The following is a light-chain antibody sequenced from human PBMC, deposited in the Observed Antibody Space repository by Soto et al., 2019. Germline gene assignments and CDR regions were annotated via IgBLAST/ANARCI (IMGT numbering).Light chain of an antibody. V-gene: IGKV3-15*01. CDR3: QQYNRWPPWT. CDR2: GVS. CDR1: QSVSSN. Sequence: EIVMTQSPATLSVSPGERVTLSCRASQSVSSNLAWYQQKPGQAPSLLMYGVSTRATGIPARFSGSGSGTEFTPTISSLQSEDFAVYYCQQYNRWPPWTFGQGTKVEIK. J-gene: IGKJ1*01.